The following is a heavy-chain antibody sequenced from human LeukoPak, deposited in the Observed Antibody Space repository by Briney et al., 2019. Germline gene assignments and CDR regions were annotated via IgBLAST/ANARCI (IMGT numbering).Heavy chain of an antibody. J-gene: IGHJ4*02. D-gene: IGHD3-10*01. Sequence: GESLKISCKGSGYSFSSYWIGWVRQMAGKGLGWMGIIYPGDSNTRYSPSFQGQVTISADKSNSTACLQWSSLKASDAAMYYCARFLCASGRIFDFWGQGTLVTVSS. CDR1: GYSFSSYW. CDR3: ARFLCASGRIFDF. V-gene: IGHV5-51*03. CDR2: IYPGDSNT.